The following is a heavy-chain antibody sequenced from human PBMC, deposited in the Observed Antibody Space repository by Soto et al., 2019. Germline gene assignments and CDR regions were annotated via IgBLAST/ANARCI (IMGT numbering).Heavy chain of an antibody. CDR3: AGGTGWVFNF. V-gene: IGHV3-7*03. CDR2: IKQDGSDK. Sequence: EVQLVESGGGLVQPGGSLRLSCAASGFTFDTFWMTWVRQAPGKGLEWVAIIKQDGSDKRYADSVKGRFTISRDNTKNSLFLQLNSLRAEDTAMSFCAGGTGWVFNFWGQGTQVAVSS. CDR1: GFTFDTFW. J-gene: IGHJ4*02. D-gene: IGHD6-19*01.